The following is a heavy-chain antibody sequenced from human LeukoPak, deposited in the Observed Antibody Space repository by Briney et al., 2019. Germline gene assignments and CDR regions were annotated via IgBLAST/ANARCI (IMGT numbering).Heavy chain of an antibody. J-gene: IGHJ4*02. CDR2: ITSNSRYT. V-gene: IGHV3-21*04. D-gene: IGHD6-19*01. CDR1: GFTFSSYG. Sequence: GGSLRLSCAASGFTFSSYGMSWVRQAPGKGLEWVSSITSNSRYTFYADSVKGRFTISRDNAQKTLHLQMNSLRAEDTAVYYCAKDRYSSGWYSSVGYFDYWGQGTLVTVSS. CDR3: AKDRYSSGWYSSVGYFDY.